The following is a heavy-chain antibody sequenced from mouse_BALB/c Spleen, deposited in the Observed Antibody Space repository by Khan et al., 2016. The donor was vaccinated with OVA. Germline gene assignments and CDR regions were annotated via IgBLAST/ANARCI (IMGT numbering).Heavy chain of an antibody. CDR3: ARSTYRYALVY. Sequence: EVQLQESGPGLVKPSQSLSLTCSVTGDSITTGYWNWIRKFPGNKLEYMGYIIYTGYTYYNPSLKSRISITRHTSNNQYYLQLNSVTDEDTATYYCARSTYRYALVYWGQGTLVTVSA. V-gene: IGHV3-8*02. J-gene: IGHJ3*01. D-gene: IGHD2-14*01. CDR2: IIYTGYT. CDR1: GDSITTGY.